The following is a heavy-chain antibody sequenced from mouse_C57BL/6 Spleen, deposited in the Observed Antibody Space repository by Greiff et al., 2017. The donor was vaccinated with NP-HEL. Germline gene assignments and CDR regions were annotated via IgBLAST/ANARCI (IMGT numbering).Heavy chain of an antibody. CDR3: ARANWDDAMDY. D-gene: IGHD4-1*01. V-gene: IGHV1-4*01. CDR1: GYTFTSYT. Sequence: VQLQQSGAELARPGASVKMSCKASGYTFTSYTMHWVKQRPGQGLEWIGYINPSSGYTKYNQKFKDKATLTADKSSSTAYMQLSSLTSEDSAVYYCARANWDDAMDYWGQGTSVTVSS. CDR2: INPSSGYT. J-gene: IGHJ4*01.